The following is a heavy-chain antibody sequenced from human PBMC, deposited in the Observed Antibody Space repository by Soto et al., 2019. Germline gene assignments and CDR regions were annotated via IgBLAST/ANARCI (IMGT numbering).Heavy chain of an antibody. CDR1: GFTFSSYG. CDR2: ISYDGSNK. CDR3: AKGQSYYDSSGPPH. D-gene: IGHD3-22*01. J-gene: IGHJ4*02. V-gene: IGHV3-30*18. Sequence: PGGSLRLSCAASGFTFSSYGMHWVRQAPGKGLEWVAVISYDGSNKYYADSVKGRFTISRDNSKNTLYLQMNSLRAEDTAVYYCAKGQSYYDSSGPPHWGQGTLVTVSS.